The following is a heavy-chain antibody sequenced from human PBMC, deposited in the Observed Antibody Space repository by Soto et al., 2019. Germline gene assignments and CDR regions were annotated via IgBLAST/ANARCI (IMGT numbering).Heavy chain of an antibody. J-gene: IGHJ4*02. CDR2: ISSSTSHT. V-gene: IGHV3-11*05. D-gene: IGHD6-13*01. CDR3: ARGRGAAADYFDF. Sequence: QVQLVESGGGLVKPGGSLRLSCAVSGFTFSDYYMTWIRQAPGKGLEWVSYISSSTSHTNYADSVKGRFTISRDNAKISLFLQMNSQRAEDTAVYYCARGRGAAADYFDFWGQGTLVTVSS. CDR1: GFTFSDYY.